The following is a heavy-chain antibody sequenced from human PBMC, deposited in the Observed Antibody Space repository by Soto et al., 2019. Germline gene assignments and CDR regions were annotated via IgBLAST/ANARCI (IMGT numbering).Heavy chain of an antibody. Sequence: EVQLLESGGGLVQPGGSLRLSCAASGFSFSSYAMSWVRQAPGKGLEWVSTITGSGGSTYYADSVKGRFTISRDNSKNTLYLQMNSRRAEDTAMYYCATDKKVFGVVMVFDYWGQGTLVTVSS. CDR2: ITGSGGST. V-gene: IGHV3-23*01. CDR1: GFSFSSYA. CDR3: ATDKKVFGVVMVFDY. D-gene: IGHD3-3*01. J-gene: IGHJ4*02.